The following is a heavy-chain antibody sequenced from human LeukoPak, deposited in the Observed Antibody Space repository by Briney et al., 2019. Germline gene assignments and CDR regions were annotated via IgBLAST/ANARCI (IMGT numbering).Heavy chain of an antibody. Sequence: TSETLSLTCTVSGGSISSGSYYWSWIRQPAGKGLEWIERIYTSGSTNYNPSLKSRVTISVDTSKNQFSLKLSSVTAADTAVYYCARDQVGYYYYYYMDVWGKGTTVTVSS. V-gene: IGHV4-61*02. CDR1: GGSISSGSYY. CDR2: IYTSGST. CDR3: ARDQVGYYYYYYMDV. J-gene: IGHJ6*03. D-gene: IGHD1-26*01.